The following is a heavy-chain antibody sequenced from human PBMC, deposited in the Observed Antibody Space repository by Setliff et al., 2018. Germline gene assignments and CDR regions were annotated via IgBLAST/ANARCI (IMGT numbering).Heavy chain of an antibody. CDR1: GGSISTTDYY. Sequence: SETLSLTCTVSGGSISTTDYYWGWIRQPPAKGLEWIGCVYYSGNTYYSPSLKSRVTMFVDTSKNQFSLMLYSVTAADTAIYYCARYDSSGYSENYYFDYWGQGTMVTVSS. V-gene: IGHV4-39*07. D-gene: IGHD3-22*01. CDR3: ARYDSSGYSENYYFDY. J-gene: IGHJ4*02. CDR2: VYYSGNT.